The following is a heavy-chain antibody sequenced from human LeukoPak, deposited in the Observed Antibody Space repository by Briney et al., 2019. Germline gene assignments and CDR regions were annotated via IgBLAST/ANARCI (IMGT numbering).Heavy chain of an antibody. Sequence: PSETLSLACAVYGGSFSAYYWSWIRQPPGKGLEWIGYIYYSGSTNYNPSLKSRVTISINTSRNQFSLQLSSVTAADTAVYYCARDLVGGTTRFDPWGQGTLVTVSS. V-gene: IGHV4-59*01. CDR2: IYYSGST. D-gene: IGHD1-26*01. J-gene: IGHJ5*02. CDR3: ARDLVGGTTRFDP. CDR1: GGSFSAYY.